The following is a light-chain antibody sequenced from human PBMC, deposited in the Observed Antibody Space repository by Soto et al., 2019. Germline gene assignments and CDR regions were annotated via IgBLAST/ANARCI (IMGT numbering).Light chain of an antibody. CDR2: EVT. Sequence: QSVLTQPASVSGSPGQSITISCTGTSTDVGFYDYVSWYQQRPGTAPKLILYEVTNRPSGVSIRFSGSKSGNTASLTITGLQPQDEADYYCLSFTTSITYIVGTGTKV. J-gene: IGLJ1*01. CDR3: LSFTTSITYI. CDR1: STDVGFYDY. V-gene: IGLV2-14*01.